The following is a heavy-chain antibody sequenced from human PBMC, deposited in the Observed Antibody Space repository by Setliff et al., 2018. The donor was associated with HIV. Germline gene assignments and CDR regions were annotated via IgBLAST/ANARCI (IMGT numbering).Heavy chain of an antibody. CDR3: AREKRYSYGSDWFDP. V-gene: IGHV4-4*02. CDR1: GGSISSTAW. CDR2: IHHSGST. D-gene: IGHD5-18*01. J-gene: IGHJ5*02. Sequence: PSETLSLTSAVSGGSISSTAWWSQVRQPPGKGLEWIGEIHHSGSTNYNPSLKSRVTISVDKSKNQFSLKLSTVTAADTAVYYCAREKRYSYGSDWFDPWGQGTPVTVSS.